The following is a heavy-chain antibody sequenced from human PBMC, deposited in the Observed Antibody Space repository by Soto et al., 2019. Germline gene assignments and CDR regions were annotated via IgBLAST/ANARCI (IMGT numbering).Heavy chain of an antibody. CDR2: IYYSGST. CDR1: GGSISSSSYY. D-gene: IGHD3-3*01. Sequence: SSETLSLTCTVSGGSISSSSYYWGWIRQPPGKGLEWIGSIYYSGSTYYNPSLKSRVTISVDTSKNQFSLKLSSVTAADTAVYYCARHGAGDFWSGDYYYYMDVWGKGTTVTVSS. J-gene: IGHJ6*03. V-gene: IGHV4-39*01. CDR3: ARHGAGDFWSGDYYYYMDV.